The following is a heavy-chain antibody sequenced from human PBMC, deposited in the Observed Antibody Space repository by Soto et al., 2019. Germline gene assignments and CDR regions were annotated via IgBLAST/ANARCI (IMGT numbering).Heavy chain of an antibody. CDR3: AKGVIAVALNWCDP. CDR2: ISWNSGSI. Sequence: EVQLVESGGGLVQPGRSLRLSCAASGFTFDDYAMHWVRQAPGKGLAWVSGISWNSGSIGYADSVKGRFTIARDNAKNSLYLQMNSLRAEDTALYYCAKGVIAVALNWCDPWGQGTLVTVSS. D-gene: IGHD6-19*01. J-gene: IGHJ5*02. CDR1: GFTFDDYA. V-gene: IGHV3-9*01.